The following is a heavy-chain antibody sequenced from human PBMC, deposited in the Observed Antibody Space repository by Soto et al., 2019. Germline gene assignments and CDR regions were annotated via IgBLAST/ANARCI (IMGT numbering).Heavy chain of an antibody. CDR2: INPSGGST. V-gene: IGHV1-46*01. Sequence: GASVKVSCKASGYTFTSYYMHWVRQAPGQGLEWMGIINPSGGSTSYAQKFQGRVTMTRDTSTSTVYMELSSLRSEDTAVYYCARVNYYDSSGYIRYYYYYGMDVWGQGXTVTV. J-gene: IGHJ6*02. CDR1: GYTFTSYY. D-gene: IGHD3-22*01. CDR3: ARVNYYDSSGYIRYYYYYGMDV.